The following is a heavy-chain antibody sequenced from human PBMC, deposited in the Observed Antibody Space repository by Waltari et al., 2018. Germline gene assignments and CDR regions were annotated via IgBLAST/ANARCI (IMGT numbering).Heavy chain of an antibody. CDR2: IRGPGLTT. CDR3: AKVGGVAAAEFQFDF. D-gene: IGHD2-2*01. J-gene: IGHJ4*02. CDR1: GFTFISYA. V-gene: IGHV3-23*01. Sequence: EVQLLESGGGLVQPGESLRLSCAASGFTFISYAMSWVRQGPGKGLEWVSVIRGPGLTTYYADSVKGRFSISRDNSRSTLYLQINSLRGDDTAVYYCAKVGGVAAAEFQFDFWGRGTLVTVSS.